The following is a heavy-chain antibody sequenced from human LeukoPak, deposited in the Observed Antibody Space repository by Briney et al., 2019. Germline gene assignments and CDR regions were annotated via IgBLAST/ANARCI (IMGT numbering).Heavy chain of an antibody. Sequence: SETLSLTCTVSGYSISSGYYWGWIRQPPGKGLEWIGSIYHSGSTYYNPSLKSRVTIAVDTSKNQFSLRLRSVTAADTAVYYCARVTGYMIEDYFDYWGQGTLVTVSS. D-gene: IGHD3-22*01. CDR3: ARVTGYMIEDYFDY. CDR2: IYHSGST. V-gene: IGHV4-38-2*02. J-gene: IGHJ4*02. CDR1: GYSISSGYY.